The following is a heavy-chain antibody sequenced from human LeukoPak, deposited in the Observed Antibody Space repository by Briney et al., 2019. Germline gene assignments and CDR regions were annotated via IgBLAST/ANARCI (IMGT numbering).Heavy chain of an antibody. CDR2: TYYRSKWYN. J-gene: IGHJ5*02. Sequence: SQTLSLTCAISGDSVSSNSVTWNWIRQSPSRGLEWQGRTYYRSKWYNDYAVSVKSRITINPDTSKNQFSLQLNSVTPEDTAVYYCARAPPGYFDVNWFDPWGQGTLVTVSS. V-gene: IGHV6-1*01. CDR1: GDSVSSNSVT. D-gene: IGHD3-9*01. CDR3: ARAPPGYFDVNWFDP.